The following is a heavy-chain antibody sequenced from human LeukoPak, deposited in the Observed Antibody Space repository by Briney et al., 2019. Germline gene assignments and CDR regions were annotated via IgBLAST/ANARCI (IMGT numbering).Heavy chain of an antibody. CDR1: GFTFSSYS. CDR3: ARDLKPAIAAAGTDVYMDV. V-gene: IGHV3-21*01. J-gene: IGHJ6*03. D-gene: IGHD6-13*01. Sequence: GGSLRLSCAASGFTFSSYSMNWVRQAPGKGLEWVSSISSSSSYIYYADSVKGRFTISRDNAKNSLYLQMNSLRAEDTAVYYCARDLKPAIAAAGTDVYMDVWGKGTTVAVSS. CDR2: ISSSSSYI.